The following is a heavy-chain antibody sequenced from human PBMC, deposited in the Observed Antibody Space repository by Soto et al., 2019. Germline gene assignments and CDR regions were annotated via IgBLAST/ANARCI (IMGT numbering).Heavy chain of an antibody. V-gene: IGHV3-23*01. CDR1: GFTFSSYS. D-gene: IGHD4-4*01. CDR2: IIGRGVTT. Sequence: EVKLLASGGHLEQPGGSLRLSCAASGFTFSSYSMTWVRQTPGKGLEWVASIIGRGVTTFYADSVKGRFTISRANFKSTLYLQMSSLRAGDTAVYYCAKDMATVTPSFFDYWGQGALVTVAS. CDR3: AKDMATVTPSFFDY. J-gene: IGHJ4*02.